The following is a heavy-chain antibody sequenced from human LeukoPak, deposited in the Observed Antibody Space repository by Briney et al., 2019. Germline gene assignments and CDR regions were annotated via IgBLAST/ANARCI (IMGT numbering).Heavy chain of an antibody. Sequence: SETLSLTCTVSGGSISSYYWSWIRQPPGKGLEWIGYIYYSGSTNYKPSLKSRVTISEDTSQNQFSLKLSSVTAADTAVYYCARDLPYRADYYHYMDVWGKGTTVTVSS. CDR1: GGSISSYY. V-gene: IGHV4-59*01. CDR2: IYYSGST. CDR3: ARDLPYRADYYHYMDV. J-gene: IGHJ6*03.